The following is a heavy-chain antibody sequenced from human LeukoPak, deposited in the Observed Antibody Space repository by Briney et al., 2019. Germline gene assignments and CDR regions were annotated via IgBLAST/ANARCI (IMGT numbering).Heavy chain of an antibody. J-gene: IGHJ3*02. CDR3: AREVAKIGDAFDI. Sequence: SETLSLTCTVSGGSISSGSYYWSWIRQPAGTGLEWIGRIYTSGSTNYNPSLKSRVTISVDTSKNQFSLKLSSVTAADTAVYYRAREVAKIGDAFDIWGQGTMVTVSS. CDR2: IYTSGST. CDR1: GGSISSGSYY. V-gene: IGHV4-61*02. D-gene: IGHD5-12*01.